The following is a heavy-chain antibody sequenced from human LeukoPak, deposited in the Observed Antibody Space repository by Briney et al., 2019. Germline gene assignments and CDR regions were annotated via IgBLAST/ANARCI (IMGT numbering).Heavy chain of an antibody. Sequence: SETLSLTCTVSGYSISSGYYWGWIRQPPGKGLEWIGSIYHSGSTYYNPSLKSRVTISVDTSKNQFSLKLSSVTAADTAVYYCARLRLVTSYYFDYWGQGTLVTVSS. CDR1: GYSISSGYY. D-gene: IGHD3-9*01. CDR2: IYHSGST. J-gene: IGHJ4*02. V-gene: IGHV4-38-2*02. CDR3: ARLRLVTSYYFDY.